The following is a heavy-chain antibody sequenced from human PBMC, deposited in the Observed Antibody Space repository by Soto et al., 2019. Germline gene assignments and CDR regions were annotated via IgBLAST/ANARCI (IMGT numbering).Heavy chain of an antibody. CDR2: IYYSGST. J-gene: IGHJ5*02. Sequence: QVQLQESGPGLVKPSETLSLTCTVSGGSVSSGSYYWSWIRQPPGKGLEWIGYIYYSGSTNYNPSLKSRVTISVATSKNQFSLKLSSVTAADTAVYYCARYFEDNWFDPWGQGTLVTVSS. V-gene: IGHV4-61*01. CDR3: ARYFEDNWFDP. D-gene: IGHD3-9*01. CDR1: GGSVSSGSYY.